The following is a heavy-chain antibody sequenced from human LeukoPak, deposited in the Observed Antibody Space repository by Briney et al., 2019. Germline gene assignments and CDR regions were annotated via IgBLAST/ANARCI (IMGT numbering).Heavy chain of an antibody. J-gene: IGHJ4*02. CDR3: ARDGRITMVRGVNPPDY. D-gene: IGHD3-10*01. CDR1: GFTFSSYW. V-gene: IGHV3-7*01. CDR2: IKQDGSEK. Sequence: PGGSLRLSCAASGFTFSSYWMSWVRQAPGKGLEWVANIKQDGSEKYYVDSVKGRFTISRDNAKNSLYLQMNSLRAEDTAVYYCARDGRITMVRGVNPPDYWGQGTLVTVSS.